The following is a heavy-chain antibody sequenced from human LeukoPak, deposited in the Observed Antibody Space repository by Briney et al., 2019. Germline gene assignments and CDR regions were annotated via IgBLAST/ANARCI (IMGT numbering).Heavy chain of an antibody. D-gene: IGHD3-22*01. V-gene: IGHV3-30*18. J-gene: IGHJ3*02. CDR1: GFTFSSYG. Sequence: PGGSLRLSCAASGFTFSSYGMHWVRQAPGKGLEWVAVISYDGSNKYYADSVKGRFTISRDNSKNTLYLQMNSLRAEDTAVYYCAKDMAYYYDSSGYYGDAFDIWGQGTMVTVSS. CDR3: AKDMAYYYDSSGYYGDAFDI. CDR2: ISYDGSNK.